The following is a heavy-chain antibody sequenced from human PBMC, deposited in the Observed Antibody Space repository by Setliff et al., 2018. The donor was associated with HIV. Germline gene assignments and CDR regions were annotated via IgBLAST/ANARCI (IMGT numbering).Heavy chain of an antibody. V-gene: IGHV4-38-2*01. CDR2: INHSGST. D-gene: IGHD3-22*01. Sequence: TLSLTCAVSGYSISTAYYWAWIRQPPGKGLEWIGEINHSGSTNYNPSLKSRVTISVATSKNQFSLRLSSVTAADTAVYYCARHSGSGYYLIDPWGQGTLVTVS. CDR1: GYSISTAYY. CDR3: ARHSGSGYYLIDP. J-gene: IGHJ5*02.